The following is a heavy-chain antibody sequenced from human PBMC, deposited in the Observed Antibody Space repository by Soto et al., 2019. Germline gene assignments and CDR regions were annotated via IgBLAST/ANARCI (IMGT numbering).Heavy chain of an antibody. J-gene: IGHJ4*02. CDR2: IIPNSGGT. CDR1: GGAFSSYT. CDR3: ARGIAVAGTIFDY. Sequence: ASVKVSWKAAGGAFSSYTISWVRQAPGQGLEWMGWIIPNSGGTNYAQKFQGWVTMTRDTSISTAYMELSRLRSDDTAVYYCARGIAVAGTIFDYWGQGTLVTVSS. V-gene: IGHV1-2*04. D-gene: IGHD6-19*01.